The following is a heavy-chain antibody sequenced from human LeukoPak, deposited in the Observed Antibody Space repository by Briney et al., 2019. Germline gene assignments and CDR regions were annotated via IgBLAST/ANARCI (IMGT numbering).Heavy chain of an antibody. CDR1: GGAISNDAYY. J-gene: IGHJ4*02. V-gene: IGHV4-30-4*08. D-gene: IGHD3-22*01. CDR2: IYVTGST. Sequence: SQTLSLTCTVSGGAISNDAYYWTWIRQLPGKGLEWIGYIYVTGSTYYNPSLQSRLTMSLDTSKSQFSLKLSSVTAADTAVYYCARGSGYYYGDFDYWGQGTLVTVSS. CDR3: ARGSGYYYGDFDY.